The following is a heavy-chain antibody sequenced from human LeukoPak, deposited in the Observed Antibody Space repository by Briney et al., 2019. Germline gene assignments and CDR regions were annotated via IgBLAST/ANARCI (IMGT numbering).Heavy chain of an antibody. Sequence: ASVKVSCKASGYTFTGYYMHWVRQAPGQGLEWMGWINPNSGGTNYAQKFQGRVTTTRDTSISTAYMELSRLRSDDTAVYYCARVGELRYFDWLFPTSFDYWGQGTLVTVSS. D-gene: IGHD3-9*01. CDR1: GYTFTGYY. CDR3: ARVGELRYFDWLFPTSFDY. J-gene: IGHJ4*02. V-gene: IGHV1-2*02. CDR2: INPNSGGT.